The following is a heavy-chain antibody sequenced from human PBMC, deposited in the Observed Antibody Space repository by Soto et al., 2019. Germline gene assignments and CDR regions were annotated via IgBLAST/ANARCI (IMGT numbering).Heavy chain of an antibody. CDR1: GVTFCSDA. CDR3: ARDRTDSGYYTNWLDP. J-gene: IGHJ5*02. V-gene: IGHV1-69*06. D-gene: IGHD3-22*01. CDR2: IIPIFGTT. Sequence: VASVKVSCKASGVTFCSDAITWVRQAPGQGLEWVGRIIPIFGTTNYAQNLQGRVTISADKSTLTSYMELHSLTSDDTALYYCARDRTDSGYYTNWLDPWGQGTQVTVSS.